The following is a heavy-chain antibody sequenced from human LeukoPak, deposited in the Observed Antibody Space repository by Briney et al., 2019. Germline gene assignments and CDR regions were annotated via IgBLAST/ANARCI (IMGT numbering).Heavy chain of an antibody. Sequence: GASVKVSCKASGGTFSSYAISWVRQAPGQGLEWMGGIIPIFGTTNYAQKFQGRVTITTDESTSTAYMELSSLRSEDTAVYYCARGIAAAGWGNYYYYYMDVWGKGTTVTVYS. CDR3: ARGIAAAGWGNYYYYYMDV. D-gene: IGHD6-13*01. V-gene: IGHV1-69*05. CDR1: GGTFSSYA. J-gene: IGHJ6*03. CDR2: IIPIFGTT.